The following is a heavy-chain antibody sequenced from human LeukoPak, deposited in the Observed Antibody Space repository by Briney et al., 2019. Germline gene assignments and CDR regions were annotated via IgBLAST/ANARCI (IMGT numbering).Heavy chain of an antibody. Sequence: PSETLSLTCTVSGYSISSGYYWGWIRQPPGRGLEWVGSIYHSGSTYYNPSLKSRVTISVDTSKNQFSLKLSSVTAADTAVYYCARAEGDYPSFDYWGQGTLVTVSS. CDR2: IYHSGST. D-gene: IGHD4-17*01. CDR1: GYSISSGYY. CDR3: ARAEGDYPSFDY. J-gene: IGHJ4*02. V-gene: IGHV4-38-2*02.